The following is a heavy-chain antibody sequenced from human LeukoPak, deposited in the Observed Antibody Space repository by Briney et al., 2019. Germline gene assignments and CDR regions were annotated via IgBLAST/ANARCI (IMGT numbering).Heavy chain of an antibody. Sequence: SETLSLTCTVSGYSISSGYYWGWIRQPPGKGLEWIGSIYHSGSTYYNPSLKSRVTISVDTSKNQFSLKLSSVTAADTAVYYCADYYYDSSGYYAYWGQGTLVTVSS. D-gene: IGHD3-22*01. CDR1: GYSISSGYY. V-gene: IGHV4-38-2*02. CDR2: IYHSGST. CDR3: ADYYYDSSGYYAY. J-gene: IGHJ4*02.